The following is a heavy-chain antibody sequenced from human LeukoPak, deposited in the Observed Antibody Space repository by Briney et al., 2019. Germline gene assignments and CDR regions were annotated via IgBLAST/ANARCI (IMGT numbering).Heavy chain of an antibody. J-gene: IGHJ5*02. CDR1: GGSFSGYY. D-gene: IGHD3-10*01. V-gene: IGHV4-34*01. CDR2: INHSGST. CDR3: ARGLARYYYGSGSYRPGPRKNNWFDP. Sequence: SETLSLTCAVYGGSFSGYYWSWIRQPPGKGLGWIGEINHSGSTNYNPSLKSRDTISVDTSKNQFSLKLSSVTAADTAVYYCARGLARYYYGSGSYRPGPRKNNWFDPWGQGTLVTVSS.